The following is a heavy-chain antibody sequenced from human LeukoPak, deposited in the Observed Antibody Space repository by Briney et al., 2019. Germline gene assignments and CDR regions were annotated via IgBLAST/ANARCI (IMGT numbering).Heavy chain of an antibody. V-gene: IGHV4-59*08. CDR3: ARHAQSPYSGSFDY. CDR2: IYYSGGT. CDR1: SGSISGHY. J-gene: IGHJ4*02. D-gene: IGHD1-26*01. Sequence: SETLSLTCTVSSGSISGHYWSWVRQPPGKGLEWIAYIYYSGGTKYNPSLKSRVTISVDTSKNQFSLKLSSVTAADTAVYYCARHAQSPYSGSFDYWGQGTLVTVSS.